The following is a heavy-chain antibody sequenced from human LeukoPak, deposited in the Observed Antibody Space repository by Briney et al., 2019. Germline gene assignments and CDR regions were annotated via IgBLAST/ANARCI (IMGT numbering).Heavy chain of an antibody. J-gene: IGHJ6*03. Sequence: SETLSLTCAVFGESFSAYYWSWIRQSPGKGLEWIGEIHHSGSTNYNPSLKSRVTISVDTSKNQFSLELSSVTAADTAVYYCARDSWQWLVHTYYYYYMDVWGKGTTVAVSS. V-gene: IGHV4-34*01. CDR2: IHHSGST. CDR1: GESFSAYY. D-gene: IGHD6-19*01. CDR3: ARDSWQWLVHTYYYYYMDV.